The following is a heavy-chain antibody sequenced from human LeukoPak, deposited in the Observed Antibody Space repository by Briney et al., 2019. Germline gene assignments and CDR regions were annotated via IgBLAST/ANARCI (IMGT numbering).Heavy chain of an antibody. CDR1: GFTVSSNY. CDR2: IYSGGST. CDR3: ARCGQYYDFWSGYSGDYYFDY. Sequence: PGGSLRLSCAASGFTVSSNYMSWVRQAPGKGLEWVSVIYSGGSTYYADSAKGRFTISRDNSKNTLYLQMNSLRAEDTAVYYCARCGQYYDFWSGYSGDYYFDYWGQGTLVTVSS. V-gene: IGHV3-53*01. D-gene: IGHD3-3*01. J-gene: IGHJ4*02.